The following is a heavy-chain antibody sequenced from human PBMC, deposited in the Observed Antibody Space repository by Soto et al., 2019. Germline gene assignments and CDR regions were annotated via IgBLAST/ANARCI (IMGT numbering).Heavy chain of an antibody. V-gene: IGHV3-73*01. CDR3: IVVVPAAIRYFDY. D-gene: IGHD2-2*02. CDR2: IRSKANSYAT. CDR1: GFTFSGSA. J-gene: IGHJ4*02. Sequence: PGGSLRLSCAASGFTFSGSAMHWVRQASGKGLEWVGRIRSKANSYATAYAASVKGRFTISRDDSKNTAYLQMNSLKTEDTAVYRCIVVVPAAIRYFDYWGQGTLVT.